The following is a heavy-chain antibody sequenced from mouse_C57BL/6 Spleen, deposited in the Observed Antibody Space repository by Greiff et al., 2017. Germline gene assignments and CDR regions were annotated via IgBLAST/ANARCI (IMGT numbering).Heavy chain of an antibody. Sequence: VKLQQPGAELVRPGSSVKLSCKASGYTFTSYWMHWVKQRPIQGLEWIGNIDPSDSETHYNQKFKDKATLTVDKSSSTAYMQLSSLTSEDSAVYYCAREGGYGNYGRYFDYWGQGTTLTVSS. V-gene: IGHV1-52*01. CDR3: AREGGYGNYGRYFDY. D-gene: IGHD2-1*01. J-gene: IGHJ2*01. CDR2: IDPSDSET. CDR1: GYTFTSYW.